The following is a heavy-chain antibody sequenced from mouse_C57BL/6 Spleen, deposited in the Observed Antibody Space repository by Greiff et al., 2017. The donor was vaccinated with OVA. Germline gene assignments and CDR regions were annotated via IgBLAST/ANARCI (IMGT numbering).Heavy chain of an antibody. CDR2: IDPSDSYT. D-gene: IGHD1-1*01. CDR1: GYTFTSYW. J-gene: IGHJ2*01. CDR3: EIITTVVALYFDY. V-gene: IGHV1-69*01. Sequence: QVQLKQPGAELVMPGASVKLSCKASGYTFTSYWMHWVKQRPGQGLEWIGEIDPSDSYTNYNQKFKGKSTLTVDKSSSTAYMQLSSLTSEDSAVYYCEIITTVVALYFDYWGQGTTLTVSS.